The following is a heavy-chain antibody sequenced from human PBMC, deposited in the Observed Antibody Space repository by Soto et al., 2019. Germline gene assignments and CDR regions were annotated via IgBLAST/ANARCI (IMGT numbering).Heavy chain of an antibody. CDR3: AKGLNYDFWSGYYNDY. D-gene: IGHD3-3*01. J-gene: IGHJ4*02. CDR1: GFTFSSYA. CDR2: ISGSGGST. V-gene: IGHV3-23*01. Sequence: GGSLRLSCAASGFTFSSYAMSWVRQAPGKGLEWVSAISGSGGSTYYADSVKGRFTISRDNSKNTLYLQMNSLRAEDTAVYYCAKGLNYDFWSGYYNDYGGQGTLVTVPS.